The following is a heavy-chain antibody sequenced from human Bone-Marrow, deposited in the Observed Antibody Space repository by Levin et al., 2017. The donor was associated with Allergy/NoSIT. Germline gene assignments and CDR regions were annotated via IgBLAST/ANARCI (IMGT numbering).Heavy chain of an antibody. Sequence: ASVKVSCKASGYTFTNYGINWVRQAPGQGLEWMGWISSYNGQTNYALKLQGRVTMTTDTSTSAVYMELTSLRSDDTAVYYCARGSPGEWELLGLDYWGQGTLVTVSS. D-gene: IGHD1-26*01. CDR1: GYTFTNYG. J-gene: IGHJ4*02. V-gene: IGHV1-18*01. CDR2: ISSYNGQT. CDR3: ARGSPGEWELLGLDY.